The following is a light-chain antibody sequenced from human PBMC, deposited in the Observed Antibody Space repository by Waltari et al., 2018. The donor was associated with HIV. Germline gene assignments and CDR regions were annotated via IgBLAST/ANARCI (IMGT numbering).Light chain of an antibody. V-gene: IGLV1-40*01. J-gene: IGLJ3*02. Sequence: QSVLTQPPSVSGAPGQRVTISCTGSSSNIGARASFDLHWYQQLPGTAPKLLIYGNNNRPSGVPDRFSGSKSGTSASLAITGLQAEDEADYYCQSYDSSLGGSVFGGGTKLTVL. CDR1: SSNIGARASFD. CDR3: QSYDSSLGGSV. CDR2: GNN.